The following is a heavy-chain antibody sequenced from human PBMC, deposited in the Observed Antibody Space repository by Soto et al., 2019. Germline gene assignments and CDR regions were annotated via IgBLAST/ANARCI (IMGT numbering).Heavy chain of an antibody. CDR3: ARDLEY. V-gene: IGHV1-46*02. CDR1: EDTINTYN. CDR2: FNPSGGRT. J-gene: IGHJ4*02. Sequence: ASVEVSCKASEDTINTYNIHWAQQSPGQGLEWMGIFNPSGGRTTYAQRFQGRVTMTRDTSTSTVYMELSSLRSEDTAVYYCARDLEYWVQGTLVTVSS.